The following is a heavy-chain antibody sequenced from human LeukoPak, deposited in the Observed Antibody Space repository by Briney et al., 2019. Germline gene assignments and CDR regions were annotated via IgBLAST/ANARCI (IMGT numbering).Heavy chain of an antibody. Sequence: PSETLSLTCTVSGYSISSGYYWGWIRQPPGKGLEWIGSIYHSGSTYYNPSLKSRVTISVDTSKNQFSLKLSSVTAADTAVYYCARDCSSTSCPDYWGQGTLVTVSS. D-gene: IGHD2-2*01. V-gene: IGHV4-38-2*02. CDR1: GYSISSGYY. CDR3: ARDCSSTSCPDY. J-gene: IGHJ4*02. CDR2: IYHSGST.